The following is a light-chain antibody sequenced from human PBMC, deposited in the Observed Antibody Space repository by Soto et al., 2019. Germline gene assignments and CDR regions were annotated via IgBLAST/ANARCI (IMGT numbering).Light chain of an antibody. CDR2: AAS. J-gene: IGKJ1*01. CDR1: QSISSY. CDR3: QQSYTTPRT. V-gene: IGKV1-39*01. Sequence: DIEMTQSPSSLSASVGDRVTITCRASQSISSYVNWYQQKPGNAPNLLIYAASTLQSGVPSRFSAYGSETDFTLTISNLQAEDFATYYCQQSYTTPRTFGQGTKVEVK.